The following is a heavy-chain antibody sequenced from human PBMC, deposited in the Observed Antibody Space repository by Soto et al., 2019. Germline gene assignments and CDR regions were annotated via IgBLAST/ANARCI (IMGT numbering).Heavy chain of an antibody. CDR1: GGSVSGGSFY. V-gene: IGHV4-61*01. J-gene: IGHJ4*02. CDR2: ISYSGST. CDR3: ATHTTVTNIDY. D-gene: IGHD4-17*01. Sequence: SETLSLTCTVSGGSVSGGSFYWSWIRQPPGKGLEWIGYISYSGSTNYTPSLKSRVTISSDTSNNQFSLKMSSVTAADTAIYFCATHTTVTNIDYWGRGTLVTVSS.